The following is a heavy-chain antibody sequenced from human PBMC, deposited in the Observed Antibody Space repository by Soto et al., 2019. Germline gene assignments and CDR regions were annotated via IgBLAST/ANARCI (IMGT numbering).Heavy chain of an antibody. J-gene: IGHJ6*02. Sequence: SETLSLTXAVYGGSFSGYYWSWIRQPPGKGLEWIGEINHSGSTNYNPSLKSRVTISVDTSKNQFSLKLSSVTAADTAVYYCARVTTGSYYSPADGMDVWGQGTTVTVSS. V-gene: IGHV4-34*01. CDR3: ARVTTGSYYSPADGMDV. CDR1: GGSFSGYY. CDR2: INHSGST. D-gene: IGHD3-10*01.